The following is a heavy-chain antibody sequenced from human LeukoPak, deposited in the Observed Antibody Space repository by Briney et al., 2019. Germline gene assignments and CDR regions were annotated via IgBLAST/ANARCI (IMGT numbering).Heavy chain of an antibody. D-gene: IGHD2-15*01. CDR1: GFTFSSFE. CDR3: ARVVVVVAATRDAFDI. V-gene: IGHV3-48*03. CDR2: ISSSGSTI. Sequence: GGSLRLPCAASGFTFSSFEMNWVRQAQGKGREWVSYISSSGSTIYYADSVKGRFTISRDNAKNSLYLQMNSLRAEDTAVYYCARVVVVVAATRDAFDIWGQGTMVTVSS. J-gene: IGHJ3*02.